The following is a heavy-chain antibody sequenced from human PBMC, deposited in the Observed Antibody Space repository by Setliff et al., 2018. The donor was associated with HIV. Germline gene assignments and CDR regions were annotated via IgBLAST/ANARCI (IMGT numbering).Heavy chain of an antibody. V-gene: IGHV4-59*01. J-gene: IGHJ4*02. CDR2: VYYSGSS. CDR1: GDSISSYY. D-gene: IGHD5-12*01. CDR3: ARSFGYNVDY. Sequence: SETLSLTCTVSGDSISSYYWTWIRQPPGKGLEWFGYVYYSGSSNYNPSLQXRVTISVDTSKNQFFLILSSVTAADTAMYYCARSFGYNVDYWGQGKLVTVS.